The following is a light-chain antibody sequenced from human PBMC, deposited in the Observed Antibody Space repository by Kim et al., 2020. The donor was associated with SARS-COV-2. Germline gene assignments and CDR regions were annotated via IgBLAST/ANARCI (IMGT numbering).Light chain of an antibody. CDR2: GKN. V-gene: IGLV3-19*01. J-gene: IGLJ1*01. CDR3: NSRDSSGNHYV. Sequence: LGQTVRITFQGDSLRSYYASWYQQKPGQAPVLVIYGKNNRPSGIPDRFSGSSSGNTASLTITGAQAEDEADYYCNSRDSSGNHYVFGTGTKVTVL. CDR1: SLRSYY.